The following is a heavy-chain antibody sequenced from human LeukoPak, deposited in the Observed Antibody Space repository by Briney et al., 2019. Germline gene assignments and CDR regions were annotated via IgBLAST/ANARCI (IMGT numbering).Heavy chain of an antibody. D-gene: IGHD3-10*01. J-gene: IGHJ4*02. Sequence: GGSLRLSCAASGFTFSSSAMSWVRQVPGNGLEWVSGISASGGSTYYADSVRGRFTISRDNSKNTLYVQMNSLRAEDTAVYYCARDRGGLDYWGQGTLVTVSS. V-gene: IGHV3-23*01. CDR1: GFTFSSSA. CDR3: ARDRGGLDY. CDR2: ISASGGST.